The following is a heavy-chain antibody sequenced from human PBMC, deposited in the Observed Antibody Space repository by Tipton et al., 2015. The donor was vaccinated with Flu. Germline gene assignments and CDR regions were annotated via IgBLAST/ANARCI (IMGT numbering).Heavy chain of an antibody. CDR1: GFTVSTNY. D-gene: IGHD5-12*01. Sequence: SGFTVSTNYMSWVRQAPGKGLEWVSIIYAGGTTSYADSVKGRFTISRDNSKNTLYLQMNSLRPEDTAVYYCARDVSGYSGYVHWGQGTLVTVSS. J-gene: IGHJ4*02. CDR2: IYAGGTT. V-gene: IGHV3-66*02. CDR3: ARDVSGYSGYVH.